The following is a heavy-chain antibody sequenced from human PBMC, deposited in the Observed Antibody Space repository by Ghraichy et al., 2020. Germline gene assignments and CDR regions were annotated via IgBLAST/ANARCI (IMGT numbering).Heavy chain of an antibody. CDR1: GGSISSSSYY. CDR2: IYYSGST. J-gene: IGHJ4*02. D-gene: IGHD5-12*01. Sequence: SQTLSLTCTVSGGSISSSSYYWGWIRHPPGKGLEWIGSIYYSGSTYYNPSLKSRVTISVDTSKNQFSLKLSSVTAADTAVYYCARMDIVATILRYWGQGTLVTVSS. CDR3: ARMDIVATILRY. V-gene: IGHV4-39*07.